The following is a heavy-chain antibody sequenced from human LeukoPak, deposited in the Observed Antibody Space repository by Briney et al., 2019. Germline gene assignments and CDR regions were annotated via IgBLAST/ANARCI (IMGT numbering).Heavy chain of an antibody. J-gene: IGHJ3*02. D-gene: IGHD1-26*01. CDR1: GFTFSSYA. CDR2: ISGSGGST. V-gene: IGHV3-23*01. Sequence: GGSLRLSCAASGFTFSSYAMSWVRQAPGKGLEWVSAISGSGGSTYYADSVKGRFTISGDNSKNTLYLQMNSLRAEDTAVYYCAKDESGDSVRATRADAFDIWGQGTMVTVSS. CDR3: AKDESGDSVRATRADAFDI.